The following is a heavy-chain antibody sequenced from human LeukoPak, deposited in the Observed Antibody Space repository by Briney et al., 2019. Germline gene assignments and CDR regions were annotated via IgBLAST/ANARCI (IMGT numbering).Heavy chain of an antibody. J-gene: IGHJ4*02. CDR3: ARLTASHFDY. CDR2: FSYNGENI. D-gene: IGHD2-2*01. V-gene: IGHV3-23*01. Sequence: PGGSLRLSCAASGFSLSVYGMTWVRQAPGKGLEWVSVFSYNGENIHYAGSVRGRFTISRDISKNTLFLQMSSLRAEDTAVYYCARLTASHFDYWGPGNLVTVSS. CDR1: GFSLSVYG.